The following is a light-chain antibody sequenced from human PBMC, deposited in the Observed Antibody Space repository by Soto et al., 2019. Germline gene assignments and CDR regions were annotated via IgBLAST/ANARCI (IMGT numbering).Light chain of an antibody. CDR3: QQYNEWPIT. V-gene: IGKV3-15*01. J-gene: IGKJ5*01. CDR2: RAS. Sequence: GMKQPPATLSLSPGERATLPCRASQSVSSLLAWYQQKPGQAPRLLIYRASTRATGISGRFSGSGSGTEFTLTITSLQSEDFAVYYCQQYNEWPITFGQGTRLEVK. CDR1: QSVSSL.